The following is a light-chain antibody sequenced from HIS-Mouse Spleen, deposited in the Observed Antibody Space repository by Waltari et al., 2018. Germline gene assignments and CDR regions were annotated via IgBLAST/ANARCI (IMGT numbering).Light chain of an antibody. CDR3: CSYAGSSTWV. CDR1: SSDVGSYNL. CDR2: EGS. V-gene: IGLV2-23*01. J-gene: IGLJ3*02. Sequence: QSALTQPASVSGSPGQSLTISCTGTSSDVGSYNLLSWYQQDPGKAPKLMIYEGSKRPSGVSNRFSGSKSGNTASLTISGLQAEDEADYYCCSYAGSSTWVFGGGTKLTVL.